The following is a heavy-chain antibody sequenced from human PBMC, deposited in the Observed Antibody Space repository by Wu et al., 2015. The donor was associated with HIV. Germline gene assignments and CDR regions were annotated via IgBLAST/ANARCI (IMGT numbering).Heavy chain of an antibody. CDR2: IIPIFGTA. D-gene: IGHD3-10*01. CDR3: ARWGGGGITMVRADYYYYGMDV. J-gene: IGHJ6*02. Sequence: QVQLVQSGAEVKKPGSSVKVSCKASGGTFSSYAISWVRQAPGQGLEWMGRIIPIFGTANYPQKFQGRVTITADESTSTAYMELSSLRSEDTAVYYCARWGGGGITMVRADYYYYGMDVWGQGTTVTVSS. V-gene: IGHV1-69*13. CDR1: GGTFSSYA.